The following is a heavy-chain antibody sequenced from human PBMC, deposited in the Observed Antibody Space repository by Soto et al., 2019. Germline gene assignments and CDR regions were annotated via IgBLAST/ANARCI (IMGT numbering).Heavy chain of an antibody. CDR1: GYTFTSYA. V-gene: IGHV1-3*01. Sequence: QVPLVQSGAEVKKPGASVKVSCKASGYTFTSYAMHWVRQDPGQRLEWMGWINAGNGNTKYSQKFQGRVTITRDTSASTAYMELSSLRSEDTAVYYCAGEGSSGWYGVDYWGQGTLVTVSS. D-gene: IGHD6-19*01. CDR2: INAGNGNT. CDR3: AGEGSSGWYGVDY. J-gene: IGHJ4*02.